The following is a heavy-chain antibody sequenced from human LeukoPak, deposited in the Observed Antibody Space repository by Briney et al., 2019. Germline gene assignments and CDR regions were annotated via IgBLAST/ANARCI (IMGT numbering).Heavy chain of an antibody. CDR2: FDPEDGET. D-gene: IGHD1-26*01. CDR1: GYTLTELS. CDR3: ARDMDSGPDFFDY. Sequence: GASVKVSCKVSGYTLTELSMHWVRQAPGKGLEWMGGFDPEDGETIYAQKFQGRVTMTEDTSTDTACMELSSLRSDDTAVYYCARDMDSGPDFFDYWGLGTLVTVSS. V-gene: IGHV1-24*01. J-gene: IGHJ4*02.